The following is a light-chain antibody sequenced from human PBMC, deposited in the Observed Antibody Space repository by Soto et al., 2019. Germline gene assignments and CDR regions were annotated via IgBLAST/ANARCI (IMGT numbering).Light chain of an antibody. V-gene: IGKV3-15*01. CDR2: GAS. J-gene: IGKJ1*01. CDR1: QNVGSD. Sequence: EIVMTQSPDTLSVSPGEGATLSCRASQNVGSDLAWYQQKVGQAPRLLISGASTRATGIPARFIGSGSGTEFTLTISGLQSEDFGVYYCQHYHDWKTFGQGTKVEIK. CDR3: QHYHDWKT.